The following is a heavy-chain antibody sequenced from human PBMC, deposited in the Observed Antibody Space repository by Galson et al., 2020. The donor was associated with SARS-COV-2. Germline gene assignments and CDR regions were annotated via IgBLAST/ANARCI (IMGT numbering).Heavy chain of an antibody. CDR2: IKSKTDGGTT. CDR3: TTDTLLWFGSFDY. V-gene: IGHV3-15*01. Sequence: GESLKISCAASGFTFSNAWMSWVRQAPGKGLEWVGRIKSKTDGGTTDYAAPVKGRFTISRDDSKNTLYLQMNSLKTEDTAVYYCTTDTLLWFGSFDYWGQGTLVTVSS. CDR1: GFTFSNAW. D-gene: IGHD3-10*01. J-gene: IGHJ4*02.